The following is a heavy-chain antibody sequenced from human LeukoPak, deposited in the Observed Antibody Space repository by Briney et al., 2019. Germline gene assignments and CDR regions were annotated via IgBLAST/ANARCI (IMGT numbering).Heavy chain of an antibody. Sequence: GGSLRLSCAASGFTFSSYSMNWVRQAPGKGLEWVSYNSSSSSTIYYADSVKGRFTISRDNAKNSLYLQMNSLRDEDTAVYYCAAKATGDPLYWGQGTLVTVSS. V-gene: IGHV3-48*02. CDR1: GFTFSSYS. D-gene: IGHD3-16*01. CDR3: AAKATGDPLY. J-gene: IGHJ4*02. CDR2: NSSSSSTI.